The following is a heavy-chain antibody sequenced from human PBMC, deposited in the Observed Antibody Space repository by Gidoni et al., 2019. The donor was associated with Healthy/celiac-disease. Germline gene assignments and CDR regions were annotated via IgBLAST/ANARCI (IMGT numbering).Heavy chain of an antibody. CDR1: GFTFSSYP. CDR2: ISSNGGST. CDR3: ARDRVLLWFGELGY. V-gene: IGHV3-64*01. J-gene: IGHJ4*02. D-gene: IGHD3-10*01. Sequence: EVQLVESGGGLVQPGGSLSLPCAASGFTFSSYPIHWFRHAPGKGLEYVSAISSNGGSTYYANSVKGRFTISRDNSKNTVYLQMGSLRAEDMAVYYCARDRVLLWFGELGYWGQGTLVTVSS.